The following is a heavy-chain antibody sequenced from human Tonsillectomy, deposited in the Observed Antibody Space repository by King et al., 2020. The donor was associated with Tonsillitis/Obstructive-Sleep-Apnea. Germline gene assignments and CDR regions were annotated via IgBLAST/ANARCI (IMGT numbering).Heavy chain of an antibody. Sequence: VQLVESGGGLVQPGGSLRLSCAASGFTFSSYALSWVRQAPGKGLEWVSTISASGGSTYYADSVKGRFTISRDNSKNTLYLQMNSLRAEDTAVYFCGRGSYFPRDGAFDIWGQGTMVTVSS. CDR3: GRGSYFPRDGAFDI. D-gene: IGHD3-10*01. V-gene: IGHV3-23*04. CDR1: GFTFSSYA. J-gene: IGHJ3*02. CDR2: ISASGGST.